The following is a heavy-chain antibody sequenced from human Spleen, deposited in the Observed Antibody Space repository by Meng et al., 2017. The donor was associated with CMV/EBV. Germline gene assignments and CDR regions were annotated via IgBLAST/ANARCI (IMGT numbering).Heavy chain of an antibody. Sequence: GGSLRLSCVASGFTFSSYWMSWVRQAPGKGLEWVANIKQDGSENYYVDSVKGRFTISRDNAKNSLYLQMNSLRGEDTAVYYCARWGEYQLPDFDYWGQGSLVTVPQ. CDR3: ARWGEYQLPDFDY. D-gene: IGHD2-2*01. V-gene: IGHV3-7*01. CDR1: GFTFSSYW. J-gene: IGHJ4*02. CDR2: IKQDGSEN.